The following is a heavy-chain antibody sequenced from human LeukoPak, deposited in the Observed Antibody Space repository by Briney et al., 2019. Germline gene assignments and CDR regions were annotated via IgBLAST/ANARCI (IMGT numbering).Heavy chain of an antibody. Sequence: PGGSLRLSCAASGSTFSSYNMNWVRQAPGKGLEWVAGISGSGDTTYYAESVKGRFTISRDNSRTTLYLQMNRLRAEDTAIYYCAKDYSSSFWGQGTLVTVSS. CDR3: AKDYSSSF. CDR2: ISGSGDTT. CDR1: GSTFSSYN. D-gene: IGHD6-6*01. V-gene: IGHV3-23*01. J-gene: IGHJ4*02.